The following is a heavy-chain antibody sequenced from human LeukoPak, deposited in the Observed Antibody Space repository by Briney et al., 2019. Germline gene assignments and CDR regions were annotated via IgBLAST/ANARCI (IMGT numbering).Heavy chain of an antibody. J-gene: IGHJ4*02. CDR2: IVGSGGYT. CDR3: TSSLGYGGNSWYDC. D-gene: IGHD4-23*01. Sequence: GSLRLSCAVSGFTFSSYAMSWVRQAPGKGLEWVSAIVGSGGYTYYADSVKGRFTISRDNSKNTLFLQMNSLKTEDTAVYYCTSSLGYGGNSWYDCWGQGTLVTVSS. V-gene: IGHV3-23*01. CDR1: GFTFSSYA.